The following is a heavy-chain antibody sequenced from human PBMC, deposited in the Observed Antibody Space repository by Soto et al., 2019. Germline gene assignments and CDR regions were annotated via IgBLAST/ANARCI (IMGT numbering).Heavy chain of an antibody. CDR2: ISSSGSTI. CDR3: ARAVDIVATTHYYYYYGMDV. D-gene: IGHD5-12*01. V-gene: IGHV3-48*03. CDR1: GFTFSSYE. J-gene: IGHJ6*02. Sequence: PGGSLRLSCAASGFTFSSYEMNWVRQAPGKGLEWVSYISSSGSTIYYADSVKGRFTISRDNAKNSLYLQMNSLRAEDTAVYYCARAVDIVATTHYYYYYGMDVWGQGTTVTVSS.